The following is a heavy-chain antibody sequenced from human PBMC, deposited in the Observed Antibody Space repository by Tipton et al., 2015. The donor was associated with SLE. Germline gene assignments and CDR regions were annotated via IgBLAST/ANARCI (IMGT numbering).Heavy chain of an antibody. CDR3: AIWQWELSGGGYFDY. J-gene: IGHJ4*02. D-gene: IGHD1-26*01. CDR2: IYYSGST. V-gene: IGHV4-39*07. CDR1: GGSISSSSYY. Sequence: TLSLTCTVSGGSISSSSYYWGWIRQPPGKGLEWIGSIYYSGSTYYNPSLKSRVTISVDTSKNQFSLKLSSVTAADTAVYFCAIWQWELSGGGYFDYWGQGTLVTVSS.